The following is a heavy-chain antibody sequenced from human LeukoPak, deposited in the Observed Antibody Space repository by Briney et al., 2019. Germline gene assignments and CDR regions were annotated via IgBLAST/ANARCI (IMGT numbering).Heavy chain of an antibody. V-gene: IGHV4-59*01. CDR3: ARAQHVDTAMVNYYYYYGMDV. J-gene: IGHJ6*04. Sequence: PSETLSLTCTVSGGSISSYYWSWIRQPPGKGLEWIGYIYYSGSTNYNPSLKSRVTISVDTSKNQFSLKLSSVTAADTAVYYFARAQHVDTAMVNYYYYYGMDVWGKGTTVTVSS. D-gene: IGHD5-18*01. CDR1: GGSISSYY. CDR2: IYYSGST.